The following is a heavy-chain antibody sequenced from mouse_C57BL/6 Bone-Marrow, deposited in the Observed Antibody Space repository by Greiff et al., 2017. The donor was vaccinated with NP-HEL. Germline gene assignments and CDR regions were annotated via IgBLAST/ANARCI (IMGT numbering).Heavy chain of an antibody. CDR2: TFYSGIT. J-gene: IGHJ1*03. CDR1: GFSINSDCY. V-gene: IGHV3-3*01. D-gene: IGHD1-1*01. Sequence: EVNLVESGPSLVRPSQTLSLTCTVTGFSINSDCYWIWIRQFPGNKLEYIGYTFYSGITYYNPSLESRTYITRDTSKNQFSLKLSSVTTEDTATYYCARAITTGLYWYFDVWGTGTTVTVSS. CDR3: ARAITTGLYWYFDV.